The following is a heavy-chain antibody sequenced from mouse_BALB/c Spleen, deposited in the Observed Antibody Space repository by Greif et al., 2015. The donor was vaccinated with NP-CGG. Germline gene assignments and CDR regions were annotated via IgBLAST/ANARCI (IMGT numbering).Heavy chain of an antibody. V-gene: IGHV5-4*02. D-gene: IGHD1-1*01. CDR1: GFTFSDYY. J-gene: IGHJ4*01. CDR3: ARDYYGSSYAMDY. CDR2: ISDGGSYT. Sequence: EVNVVDSGGGLVKPGGSLKLSCAASGFTFSDYYMYWVRQTPEKRLEWVATISDGGSYTYYPDSVKGRFTISRGNAKNNLYLQMSSLKSEDTAMYYCARDYYGSSYAMDYWGQGTSVTVSS.